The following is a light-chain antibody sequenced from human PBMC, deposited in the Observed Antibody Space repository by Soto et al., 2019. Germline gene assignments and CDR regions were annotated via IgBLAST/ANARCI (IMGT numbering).Light chain of an antibody. CDR3: QPYGSSPQT. J-gene: IGKJ2*01. Sequence: EIVLTQSPGTLSLSPGERATLSCRASQSVSSSYLAWYQQKPGQAPRLLIYGASSRATAIPDRFSGSGSGTDFTLTISRLEPEDCSVSYCQPYGSSPQTFGQGTKLQIK. CDR2: GAS. CDR1: QSVSSSY. V-gene: IGKV3-20*01.